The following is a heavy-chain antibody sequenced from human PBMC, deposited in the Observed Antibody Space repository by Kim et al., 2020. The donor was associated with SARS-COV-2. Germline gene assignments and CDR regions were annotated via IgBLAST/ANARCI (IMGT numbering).Heavy chain of an antibody. Sequence: AASVKGRFTISNDNYKNTLNLQMNSLRAEDTAVYYCATKAYYDILTAFDPWGQGTLVTVSS. D-gene: IGHD3-9*01. V-gene: IGHV3-23*01. CDR3: ATKAYYDILTAFDP. J-gene: IGHJ5*02.